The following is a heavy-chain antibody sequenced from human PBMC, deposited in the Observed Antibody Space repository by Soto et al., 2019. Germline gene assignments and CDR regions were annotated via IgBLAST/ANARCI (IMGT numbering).Heavy chain of an antibody. D-gene: IGHD3-10*01. CDR3: ARGFDLQYGLDV. CDR2: ISATGNTK. CDR1: GFALSSYS. Sequence: EVPLVESGGGLVQRGESLRLSYAASGFALSSYSMNWVRQTPGKGLEWVAYISATGNTKYYADSVKGRFTISRDNAKNSLYLQLNSLRDEDTAVYFCARGFDLQYGLDVWGQGTTVTVSS. J-gene: IGHJ6*02. V-gene: IGHV3-48*02.